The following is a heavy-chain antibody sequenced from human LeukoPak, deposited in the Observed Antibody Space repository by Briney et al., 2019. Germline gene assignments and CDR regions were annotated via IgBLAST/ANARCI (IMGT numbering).Heavy chain of an antibody. CDR1: GGSFSDYF. J-gene: IGHJ4*02. CDR2: INHSGST. Sequence: SETLSLTCAVYGGSFSDYFWSCIRQPPGKGLEWIGEINHSGSTSYNPSLKSRVTISVDTSKKQFSLKLTSVTAADTAVYYCARGDYYGSGSPIPPLDYWGQGTLVTVSS. CDR3: ARGDYYGSGSPIPPLDY. V-gene: IGHV4-34*01. D-gene: IGHD3-10*01.